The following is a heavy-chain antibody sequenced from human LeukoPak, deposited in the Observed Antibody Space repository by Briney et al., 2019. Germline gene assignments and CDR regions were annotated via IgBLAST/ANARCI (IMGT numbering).Heavy chain of an antibody. CDR2: ISGSDGST. CDR1: GFTLRNYA. V-gene: IGHV3-23*01. CDR3: AKDIQLST. D-gene: IGHD5-24*01. J-gene: IGHJ3*01. Sequence: QPGGSLRLSCATSGFTLRNYAMSWVRQAPGKGLEWVSAISGSDGSTYYADSVKGRFTISRDNSKNTLSLQMNSLRVEDTAMYFCAKDIQLSTWGLGTMVTVSS.